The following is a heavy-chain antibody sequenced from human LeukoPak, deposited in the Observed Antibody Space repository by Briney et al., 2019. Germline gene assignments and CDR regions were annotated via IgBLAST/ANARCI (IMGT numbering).Heavy chain of an antibody. CDR2: IYYSGST. J-gene: IGHJ5*02. D-gene: IGHD3-10*01. CDR3: ARTPGRWFDP. V-gene: IGHV4-59*01. CDR1: GGSISSYY. Sequence: PSETLSLTCTVSGGSISSYYWSWIRQPPGKGLGWIGYIYYSGSTNYNPSLKSRVTISVDTSKNQFSLKLSSVTAADTAVYYCARTPGRWFDPWGQGTLVTASS.